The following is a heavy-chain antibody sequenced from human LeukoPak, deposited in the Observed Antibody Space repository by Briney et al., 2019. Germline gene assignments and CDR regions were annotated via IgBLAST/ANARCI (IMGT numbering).Heavy chain of an antibody. CDR3: AIQGDHYYGSGSYPYYFDY. Sequence: GGSLRLSCAASGFTFSSYGMHWVRQAPGKGLEWVADIWYDGSNKYYADSVKGRFTISRDNSKNTLYLQMNSLSAEDTAVYYCAIQGDHYYGSGSYPYYFDYWGQPSLAAVSS. V-gene: IGHV3-33*01. D-gene: IGHD3-10*01. CDR1: GFTFSSYG. J-gene: IGHJ4*02. CDR2: IWYDGSNK.